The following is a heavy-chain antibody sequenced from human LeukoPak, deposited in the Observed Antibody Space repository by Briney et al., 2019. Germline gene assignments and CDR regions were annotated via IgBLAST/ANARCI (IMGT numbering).Heavy chain of an antibody. V-gene: IGHV3-30*04. CDR2: ISYDGSNK. CDR1: GFTFSSYA. Sequence: GGSLRLSCAASGFTFSSYAMHWVRQAPGKGLEWVAVISYDGSNKYYADSVKGRFTISRDNSKNTLYLQMNSLRAEGTAVYYCARGDSGYDRATSTWFDPWGQGTLVTVSS. CDR3: ARGDSGYDRATSTWFDP. J-gene: IGHJ5*02. D-gene: IGHD5-12*01.